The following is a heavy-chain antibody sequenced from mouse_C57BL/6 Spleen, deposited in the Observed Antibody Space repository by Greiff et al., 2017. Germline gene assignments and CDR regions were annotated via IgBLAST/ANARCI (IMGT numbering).Heavy chain of an antibody. CDR2: IYPGDGDT. D-gene: IGHD2-3*01. CDR3: ARSLGGYYDY. CDR1: GYAFSSYW. V-gene: IGHV1-80*01. J-gene: IGHJ2*01. Sequence: QVHVKQSGAELVKPGASVKISCKASGYAFSSYWMNWVKQRPGKGLEWIGQIYPGDGDTNYNGKFKGKATLTADKSSSTAYMQLSSLTSEDSAVYFCARSLGGYYDYWGEGTTLTVSS.